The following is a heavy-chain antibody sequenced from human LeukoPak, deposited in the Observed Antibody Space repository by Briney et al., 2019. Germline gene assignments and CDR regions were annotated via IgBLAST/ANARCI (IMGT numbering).Heavy chain of an antibody. V-gene: IGHV3-23*01. CDR2: ISGRGSST. Sequence: GGSLRLSCATSGFTSSSYSMNWVRQAPGKGLEWVSAISGRGSSTYYADSVKGRFTISRDNSKNTLYLQMNSLRAEDTAVYYCAKVLSADTAMFDYWGQGTLVTVSS. J-gene: IGHJ4*02. CDR3: AKVLSADTAMFDY. D-gene: IGHD5-18*01. CDR1: GFTSSSYS.